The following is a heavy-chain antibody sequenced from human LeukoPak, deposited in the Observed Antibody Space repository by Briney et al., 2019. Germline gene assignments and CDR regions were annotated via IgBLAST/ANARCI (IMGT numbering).Heavy chain of an antibody. CDR1: GFTFSSYA. J-gene: IGHJ6*02. CDR2: ISYDGSNK. CDR3: AREWPGYYYYYGMDV. Sequence: GGSLRLSCAASGFTFSSYAMHWVRQAPGKGLEWVAVISYDGSNKYYADSVKGRFTISRDNSKNTLYLQMNSLRAEDTAVYYCAREWPGYYYYYGMDVWGQGPRSPSP. V-gene: IGHV3-30-3*01. D-gene: IGHD5-12*01.